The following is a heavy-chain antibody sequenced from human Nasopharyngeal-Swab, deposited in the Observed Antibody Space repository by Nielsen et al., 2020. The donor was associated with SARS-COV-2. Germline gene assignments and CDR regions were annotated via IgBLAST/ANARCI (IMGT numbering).Heavy chain of an antibody. CDR1: GFTFSSYS. J-gene: IGHJ4*02. V-gene: IGHV3-21*05. D-gene: IGHD3-10*01. Sequence: GESLKISCAASGFTFSSYSMNWVRQAPGKGLEWVSYISSSSSYIYYADSVKGRFTISRDNAKNSLYLQMNSLRAEDTAVYYCARDPYYYGSGSSGYWGQGTLVTVSS. CDR3: ARDPYYYGSGSSGY. CDR2: ISSSSSYI.